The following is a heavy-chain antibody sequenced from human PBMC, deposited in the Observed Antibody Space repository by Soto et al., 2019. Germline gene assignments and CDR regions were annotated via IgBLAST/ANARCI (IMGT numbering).Heavy chain of an antibody. CDR2: INPQSDGT. Sequence: QVQLVQSGAEVKKPGASVTVSCKTSGYTFSSYYIHWMRQAPVQGLEWLGWINPQSDGTAYAPRFQGWVTMAANMSISTVYMELRRLKSDDAAIYYCARGHGRQNFDYWGQGTLFSVSS. J-gene: IGHJ4*02. CDR3: ARGHGRQNFDY. V-gene: IGHV1-2*04. CDR1: GYTFSSYY.